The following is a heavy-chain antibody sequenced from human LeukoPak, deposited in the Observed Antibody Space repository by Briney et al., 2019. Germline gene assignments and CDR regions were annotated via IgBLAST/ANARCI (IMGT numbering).Heavy chain of an antibody. J-gene: IGHJ4*02. CDR1: GFTFDDYA. CDR3: AKDRDSGSSYVDY. CDR2: ISWNSASM. D-gene: IGHD1-26*01. V-gene: IGHV3-9*01. Sequence: PGGSLRLSCAASGFTFDDYAMHWVRQAPGKGLEWVSGISWNSASMGYADSVKGRFTISRDNAKNSLYLQMNSLRAEDTALYYCAKDRDSGSSYVDYWGQGTLVTVSS.